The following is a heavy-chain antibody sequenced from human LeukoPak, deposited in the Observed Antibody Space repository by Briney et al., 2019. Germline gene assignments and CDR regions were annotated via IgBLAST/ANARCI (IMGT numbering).Heavy chain of an antibody. Sequence: AGGSLRPSCATSGFTFRDYAMSWVRQSPGKGLEWVGFVRRKAYGEKTEYAASVKGRFTISRDDSKSIAYLQMNSLKTEDTAVYYCTRDIHSGWDYFDYWGQGTLVTVSS. J-gene: IGHJ4*02. CDR1: GFTFRDYA. V-gene: IGHV3-49*04. CDR3: TRDIHSGWDYFDY. D-gene: IGHD6-19*01. CDR2: VRRKAYGEKT.